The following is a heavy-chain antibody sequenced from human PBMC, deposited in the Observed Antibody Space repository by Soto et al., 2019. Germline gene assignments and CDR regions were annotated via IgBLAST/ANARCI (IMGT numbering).Heavy chain of an antibody. V-gene: IGHV3-74*03. J-gene: IGHJ4*02. Sequence: AGSLRLSCAASGFTFGDYWMHWVRQPPGKGPECVSRMTGDGRTTQYADSVKGRFTASRDNAKSTLYLQMNSLRAEDMAGYYCATAEVDYWGPGTLVTVSS. CDR2: MTGDGRTT. CDR1: GFTFGDYW. CDR3: ATAEVDY.